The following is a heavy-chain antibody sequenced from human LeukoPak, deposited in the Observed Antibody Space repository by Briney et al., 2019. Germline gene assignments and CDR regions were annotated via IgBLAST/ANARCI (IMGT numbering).Heavy chain of an antibody. CDR1: GYTFTGYY. V-gene: IGHV1-2*02. J-gene: IGHJ6*03. CDR3: ARSHLRLFRYYYYMDV. CDR2: INPNSCGT. D-gene: IGHD3-16*01. Sequence: ASVKVSCKASGYTFTGYYMHWVRQAPGQGLEWMGWINPNSCGTNYPQKFQGRVTMTRDTSISTAYMELSRLRSDDTAVYYCARSHLRLFRYYYYMDVWGKGTTVTISS.